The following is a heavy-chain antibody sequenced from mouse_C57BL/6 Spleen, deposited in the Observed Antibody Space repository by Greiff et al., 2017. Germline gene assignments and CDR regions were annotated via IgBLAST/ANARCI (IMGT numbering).Heavy chain of an antibody. CDR2: IDPSDSDT. Sequence: QVQLQQSGAELVMPGASVKLSCKASGYTFTSYWMHWVKQRPGQGLEWIGEIDPSDSDTNYNQKFKGKSTLTVDKSSSTAYMQLSSLTSEDSAVYYCASTVVATRNYFDYWGQGTTLTVSS. D-gene: IGHD1-1*01. CDR3: ASTVVATRNYFDY. CDR1: GYTFTSYW. V-gene: IGHV1-69*01. J-gene: IGHJ2*01.